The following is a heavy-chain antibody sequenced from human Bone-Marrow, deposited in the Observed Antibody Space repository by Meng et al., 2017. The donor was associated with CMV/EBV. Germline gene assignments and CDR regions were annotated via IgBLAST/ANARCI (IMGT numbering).Heavy chain of an antibody. CDR1: GGSISSSSYY. Sequence: GSLRLSCTVSGGSISSSSYYWGWIRQPPGKGLEWIGSIYYSGSTYYNPSLKSRVTISVDTSKNQFSLKLSSVTAADTAVYYCARQRLPAALYYYYYYGMDVCGQGTTVTVSS. CDR3: ARQRLPAALYYYYYYGMDV. D-gene: IGHD2-2*01. CDR2: IYYSGST. J-gene: IGHJ6*02. V-gene: IGHV4-39*01.